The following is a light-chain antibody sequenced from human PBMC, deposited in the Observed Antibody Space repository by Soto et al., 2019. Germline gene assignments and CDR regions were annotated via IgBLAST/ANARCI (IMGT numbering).Light chain of an antibody. CDR3: SSYTSSRGV. V-gene: IGLV2-14*01. J-gene: IGLJ1*01. CDR1: SSDVGGYNY. CDR2: DVS. Sequence: QSALTQPASVSGSPGQSITISCTGTSSDVGGYNYVSWYQQHPGKAPKLMIYDVSNRPLGVSNRFSGSKSGNTASLTISGLQAEDEAYYYCSSYTSSRGVFGAGTKLTVL.